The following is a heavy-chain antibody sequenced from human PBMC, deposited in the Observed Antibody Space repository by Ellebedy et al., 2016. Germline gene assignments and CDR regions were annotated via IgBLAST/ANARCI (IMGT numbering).Heavy chain of an antibody. V-gene: IGHV3-23*01. CDR1: GFTFNTFF. CDR2: ISAGGDNT. Sequence: GGSLRLTXGASGFTFNTFFMGWVRQAPGKGLEWVSTISAGGDNTKFADSVKGRFTISRDNSRNTLYLQMNSLRAEDTAVYYCARWQGFCSITSCYRWFDTWGQGTLVTVSS. J-gene: IGHJ5*02. D-gene: IGHD2-2*01. CDR3: ARWQGFCSITSCYRWFDT.